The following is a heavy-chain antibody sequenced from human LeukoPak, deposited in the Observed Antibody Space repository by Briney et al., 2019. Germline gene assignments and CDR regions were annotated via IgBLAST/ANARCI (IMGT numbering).Heavy chain of an antibody. D-gene: IGHD6-13*01. CDR3: ARDLNEGSSWYFYFDY. Sequence: PGGSLRLSCAASGFTFSSYAMSWVRQAPGKGLEWVSAISGSGGSTYYADSVKGRFTISRDNSKNTLYLQMNSLRAEDTAVYYCARDLNEGSSWYFYFDYWGQGTLATVSS. J-gene: IGHJ4*02. CDR2: ISGSGGST. V-gene: IGHV3-23*01. CDR1: GFTFSSYA.